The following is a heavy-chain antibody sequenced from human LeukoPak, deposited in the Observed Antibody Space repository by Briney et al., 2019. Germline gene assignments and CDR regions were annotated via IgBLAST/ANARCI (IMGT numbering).Heavy chain of an antibody. CDR2: IKQNGSET. D-gene: IGHD5-18*01. V-gene: IGHV3-7*01. J-gene: IGHJ4*02. Sequence: PGGSLRLSCAASGFTFSGYWMSWVRQAPGKGLEWVANIKQNGSETFYTDSVRGRFTISRDNAKNSQYLQMNSLRVEDTAVNYCARWANSIDYWGQGALVTVSS. CDR3: ARWANSIDY. CDR1: GFTFSGYW.